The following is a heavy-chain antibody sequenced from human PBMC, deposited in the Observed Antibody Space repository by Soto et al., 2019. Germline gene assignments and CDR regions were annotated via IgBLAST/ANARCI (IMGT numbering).Heavy chain of an antibody. CDR2: IHHIGST. CDR3: ARSNGMDV. Sequence: SETLSLTCVVSGVSISNDNWRSWVRQPPGKGLEWIGEIHHIGSTNYNPSLKSRVTISLDKSKNQFSLKVSSVTAADTAMYYCARSNGMDVWGQGTTVTVS. CDR1: GVSISNDNW. V-gene: IGHV4-4*02. J-gene: IGHJ6*02.